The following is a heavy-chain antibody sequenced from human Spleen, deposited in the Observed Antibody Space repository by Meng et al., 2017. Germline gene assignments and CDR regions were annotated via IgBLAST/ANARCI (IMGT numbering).Heavy chain of an antibody. J-gene: IGHJ5*02. CDR2: IGHSGIT. V-gene: IGHV4-39*01. Sequence: QVQLQESGPGLVKPSQTLSPTCTVSGGSISSGDYYWSWIRQPPGKGLEWIGSIGHSGITYYTPSLKSRVTVSIDTSKSQFSLKLTSVTAADTAVYYCVRSSGWVRTGFDPWGQGTLVTVSS. CDR1: GGSISSGDYY. D-gene: IGHD6-19*01. CDR3: VRSSGWVRTGFDP.